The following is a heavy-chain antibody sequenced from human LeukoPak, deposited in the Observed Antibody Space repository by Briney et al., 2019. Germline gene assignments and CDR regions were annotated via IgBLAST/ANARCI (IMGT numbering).Heavy chain of an antibody. J-gene: IGHJ4*02. V-gene: IGHV3-7*01. D-gene: IGHD3-16*02. Sequence: SGGSLRLSCAASGFTFSSYWMSWVRKAPGKGLEWVANIKQDGSEKYYVDSVKGRFTISRDNAENSLYLQMNSLRAEDTAVYYCARVGAEYYDYVWGSYRPLYYFDYWGQGTLVTVSS. CDR2: IKQDGSEK. CDR1: GFTFSSYW. CDR3: ARVGAEYYDYVWGSYRPLYYFDY.